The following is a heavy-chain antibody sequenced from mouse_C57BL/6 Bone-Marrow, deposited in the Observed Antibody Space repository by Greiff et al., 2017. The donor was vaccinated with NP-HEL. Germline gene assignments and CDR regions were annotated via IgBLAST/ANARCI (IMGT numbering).Heavy chain of an antibody. J-gene: IGHJ4*01. Sequence: EVKLLESGPGLVKPSQSLSLTCSVTGYSITSGYYWNWIRQFPGNKLEWMGYISYDGSNNYNPSLKNRISITRDPSKNQFFLKLNSVTTEDTATYYCASRGDYWGQGTSVTVSS. D-gene: IGHD3-1*01. CDR3: ASRGDY. CDR1: GYSITSGYY. V-gene: IGHV3-6*01. CDR2: ISYDGSN.